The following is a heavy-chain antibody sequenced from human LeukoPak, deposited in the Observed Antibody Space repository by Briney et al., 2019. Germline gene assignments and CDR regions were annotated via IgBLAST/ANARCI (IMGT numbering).Heavy chain of an antibody. Sequence: ASGRVSCKASGYTFTTAGITWVRQAPGQGLEWLGWITPYNGSPTYAQRLQGRVTLTTDTSTTTAYMELRSLTSDDTAIYYCARGGDGDYHFWAQGTLVTVSS. J-gene: IGHJ4*02. CDR3: ARGGDGDYHF. CDR2: ITPYNGSP. CDR1: GYTFTTAG. D-gene: IGHD4-17*01. V-gene: IGHV1-18*01.